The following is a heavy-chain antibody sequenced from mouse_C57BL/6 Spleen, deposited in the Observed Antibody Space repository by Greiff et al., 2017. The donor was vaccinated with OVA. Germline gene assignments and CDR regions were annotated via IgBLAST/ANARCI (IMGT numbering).Heavy chain of an antibody. CDR2: IDPSDSET. CDR3: ARDGNYPYFDV. J-gene: IGHJ1*03. CDR1: GYTFTSYW. D-gene: IGHD2-1*01. Sequence: QVQLKQPGAELVRPGSSVKLSCKASGYTFTSYWMHWVKQRPIQGLEWIGNIDPSDSETHYNQKFKDKATLTVDKSSSTAYMQLSSLTSEDSAVYYCARDGNYPYFDVWGTGTTVTVSS. V-gene: IGHV1-52*01.